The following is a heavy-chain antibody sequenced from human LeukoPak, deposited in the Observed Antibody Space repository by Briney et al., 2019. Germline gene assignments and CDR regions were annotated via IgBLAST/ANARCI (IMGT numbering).Heavy chain of an antibody. D-gene: IGHD2-2*01. CDR2: ISSSSSYI. Sequence: GGSLRLSCAASGFTFSSYSMNWVRQAPGKGLEWVSSISSSSSYIYYADSVKGRFTISRDNAKNTLYLQMNSLRAEDTAVYFCARERKSSTSMDYWGQGTLVTVSS. CDR1: GFTFSSYS. J-gene: IGHJ4*02. V-gene: IGHV3-21*01. CDR3: ARERKSSTSMDY.